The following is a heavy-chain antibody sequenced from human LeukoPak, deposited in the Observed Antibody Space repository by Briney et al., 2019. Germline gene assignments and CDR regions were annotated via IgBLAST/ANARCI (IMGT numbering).Heavy chain of an antibody. CDR1: GGSISSSSYY. D-gene: IGHD2-15*01. CDR2: IYYSGST. V-gene: IGHV4-39*01. CDR3: ARMVVDLNFDY. J-gene: IGHJ4*02. Sequence: SETQSLTCTVSGGSISSSSYYWGWIRQPPGKGLEWIGSIYYSGSTYYNPSRKSRVTISVDTSKNQFSLKLSSVTAADTAVYYCARMVVDLNFDYWGQGTLVTVSS.